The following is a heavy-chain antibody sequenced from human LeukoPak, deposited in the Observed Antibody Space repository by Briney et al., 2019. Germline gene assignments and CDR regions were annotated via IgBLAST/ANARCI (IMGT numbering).Heavy chain of an antibody. CDR2: IYWDEDK. CDR3: ARSPYYDVLTGSRGSFDY. CDR1: GFSFSTSGVG. J-gene: IGHJ4*02. V-gene: IGHV2-5*02. Sequence: SGPTLVNPTQTLTLTCTFSGFSFSTSGVGVGWIRQPPGKALEGLAVIYWDEDKRYRPSLKSRLTITKDTSKNQVVLTLTNMDPLDTATYYCARSPYYDVLTGSRGSFDYWGRGILVTVSS. D-gene: IGHD3-9*01.